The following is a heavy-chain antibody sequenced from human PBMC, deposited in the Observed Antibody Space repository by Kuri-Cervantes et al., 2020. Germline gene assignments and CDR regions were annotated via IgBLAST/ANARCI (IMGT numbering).Heavy chain of an antibody. J-gene: IGHJ4*02. Sequence: ASVKVSCKASGYTFTSYGISWVRQAPGQGLEWMGWISAYIGNTNYAQKLQGRVTVTTDTSTSTAYMELRSLRSDATAIYYFAKAGGLSGSYSGHYFDYWGQGTLVTVSS. V-gene: IGHV1-18*01. CDR2: ISAYIGNT. D-gene: IGHD1-26*01. CDR3: AKAGGLSGSYSGHYFDY. CDR1: GYTFTSYG.